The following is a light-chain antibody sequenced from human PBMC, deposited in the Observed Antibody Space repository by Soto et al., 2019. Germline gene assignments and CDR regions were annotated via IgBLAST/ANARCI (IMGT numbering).Light chain of an antibody. CDR1: QSVLYSSNNKNY. J-gene: IGKJ1*01. Sequence: DIVMTQSPDSLAVSLGERATINGKSSQSVLYSSNNKNYLAWYQQKPGQPPKLLIYGASTRESGVPDRFSGSGSGTDFTLTISSLQAGDVAVYFCQQYYGTLPTFGQGTKMEI. V-gene: IGKV4-1*01. CDR2: GAS. CDR3: QQYYGTLPT.